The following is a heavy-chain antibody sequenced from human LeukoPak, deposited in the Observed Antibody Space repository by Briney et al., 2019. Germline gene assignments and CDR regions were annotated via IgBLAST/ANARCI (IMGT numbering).Heavy chain of an antibody. CDR1: GGSISFGHYY. CDR2: IHYSGST. J-gene: IGHJ1*01. D-gene: IGHD2-2*01. Sequence: SQTLSLTCTVSGGSISFGHYYWSWVRQHPERGLEWIGFIHYSGSTYYKPSLRSRVTISIDTSKNQFSLNLLSVTAADTAVYFCARVGYCSSTSCPEYFQHWGQGTLVTVSS. CDR3: ARVGYCSSTSCPEYFQH. V-gene: IGHV4-31*03.